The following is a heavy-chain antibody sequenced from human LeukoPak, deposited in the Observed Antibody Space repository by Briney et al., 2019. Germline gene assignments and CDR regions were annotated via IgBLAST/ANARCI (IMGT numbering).Heavy chain of an antibody. J-gene: IGHJ4*02. V-gene: IGHV3-23*01. Sequence: PVGSLRLSCAASGFTFSNYGMAWFRQAPGKGLEWVSTISGSGGSTYYADSVKGRFTISRDNSKNTLYVQMNSLRAEDTAVYYCAKGRDADWGQRTLVTVS. CDR2: ISGSGGST. D-gene: IGHD6-25*01. CDR1: GFTFSNYG. CDR3: AKGRDAD.